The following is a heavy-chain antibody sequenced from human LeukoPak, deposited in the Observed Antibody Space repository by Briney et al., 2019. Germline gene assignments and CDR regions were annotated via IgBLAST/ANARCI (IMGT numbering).Heavy chain of an antibody. Sequence: GGSLRLSCAASGFTFSNYSMNWVRQAPGKGLEWVSYISSSRSTIHYADSVKGRFTISRDNAKKPLYLQMNSLRAEDTAVYYCARDQRYYYDSSGHFDYWGQGALVTVSS. J-gene: IGHJ4*02. V-gene: IGHV3-48*01. CDR2: ISSSRSTI. CDR3: ARDQRYYYDSSGHFDY. D-gene: IGHD3-22*01. CDR1: GFTFSNYS.